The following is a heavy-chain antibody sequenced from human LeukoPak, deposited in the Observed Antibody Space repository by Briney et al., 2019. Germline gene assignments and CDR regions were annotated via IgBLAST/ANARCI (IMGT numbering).Heavy chain of an antibody. CDR2: IHTSGST. CDR3: ARDMAVHPYNWFDP. D-gene: IGHD6-19*01. CDR1: DGSISSYY. J-gene: IGHJ5*02. V-gene: IGHV4-4*07. Sequence: SETLSLTCTVSDGSISSYYWSWIRQPAGKGLEWIGRIHTSGSTNYNPSLKRRVTMSVDTSKNQFSLKLSSVTAADTAVYFCARDMAVHPYNWFDPWGQGTLVTVSS.